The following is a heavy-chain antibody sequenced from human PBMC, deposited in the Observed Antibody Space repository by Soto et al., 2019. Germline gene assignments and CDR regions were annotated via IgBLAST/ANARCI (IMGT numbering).Heavy chain of an antibody. CDR3: ATLSTPRTMVRGVMFPDYYYYGMDV. D-gene: IGHD3-10*01. CDR2: FDPEDGET. Sequence: ASVKVSCKVSGYTLTELSMHWVRQAPGKGLEWMGGFDPEDGETIYAQKFQGRVTMTEDTSTDTAYMELSSLRSEDTAVYYCATLSTPRTMVRGVMFPDYYYYGMDVWGQGTTVTVSS. CDR1: GYTLTELS. J-gene: IGHJ6*02. V-gene: IGHV1-24*01.